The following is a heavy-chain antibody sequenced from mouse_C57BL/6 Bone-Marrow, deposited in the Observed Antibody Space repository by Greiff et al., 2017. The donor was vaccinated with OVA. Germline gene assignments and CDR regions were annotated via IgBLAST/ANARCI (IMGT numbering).Heavy chain of an antibody. Sequence: QVQLQQPGAELVKPGASVKLSCKASGYTFTSYWMHWVKQRPGRGLEWIGRIDPNSGGTTYNEKFKSKATLTVDKPSSTAYMQLSSLTSEDSAVYYCARTLLLRYYYAMDYWGQGTSVTVSS. V-gene: IGHV1-72*01. CDR2: IDPNSGGT. D-gene: IGHD1-1*01. CDR3: ARTLLLRYYYAMDY. J-gene: IGHJ4*01. CDR1: GYTFTSYW.